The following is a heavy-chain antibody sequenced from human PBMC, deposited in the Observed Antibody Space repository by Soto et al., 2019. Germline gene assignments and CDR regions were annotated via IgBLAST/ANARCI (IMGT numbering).Heavy chain of an antibody. Sequence: QVQLVESGGGVVQPGRSLRLSCAASGFTFSSYGMHWVRQAPGKGLEWVAVIWYDGSNKYYADSVKGRFTISRDNSKNTLYLQMNSLRAEDTAVYYCARDVLPSYYDILTGSLDYWGQGSLVTVSS. CDR3: ARDVLPSYYDILTGSLDY. CDR2: IWYDGSNK. D-gene: IGHD3-9*01. CDR1: GFTFSSYG. J-gene: IGHJ4*02. V-gene: IGHV3-33*01.